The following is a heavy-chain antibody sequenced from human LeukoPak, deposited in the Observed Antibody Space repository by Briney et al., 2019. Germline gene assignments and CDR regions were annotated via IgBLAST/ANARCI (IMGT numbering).Heavy chain of an antibody. CDR3: ARGGGWYEN. Sequence: PSETLSLTCTVSGGTINNYYWSWIRQPPGKELEWIGYIYYTGGTNYNPSLKSRVTILVDPSKNQFSLKLSSVTTADTAVYYCARGGGWYENWGQGTLLTVSS. V-gene: IGHV4-59*01. CDR1: GGTINNYY. J-gene: IGHJ4*02. CDR2: IYYTGGT. D-gene: IGHD6-19*01.